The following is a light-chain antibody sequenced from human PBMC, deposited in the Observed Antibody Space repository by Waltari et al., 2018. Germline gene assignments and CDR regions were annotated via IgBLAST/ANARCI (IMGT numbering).Light chain of an antibody. CDR2: RNN. CDR1: SSKIGSNR. V-gene: IGLV1-44*01. CDR3: ASWDDSLNGFYV. J-gene: IGLJ1*01. Sequence: QSVLTQPPSASGTPGQRVTISCSGSSSKIGSNRVTWYQQLPGTAPKILIYRNNERPSGVPDRFSGSKSGTSASLAISGLQSEDEADYYCASWDDSLNGFYVFGTGTNVAVL.